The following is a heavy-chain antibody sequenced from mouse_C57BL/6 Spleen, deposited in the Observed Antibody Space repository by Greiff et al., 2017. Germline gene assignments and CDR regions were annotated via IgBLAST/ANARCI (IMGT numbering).Heavy chain of an antibody. CDR2: ISSGSSTI. CDR3: ANRILLQYDYYAMDY. CDR1: GFTFSDYG. D-gene: IGHD1-1*01. V-gene: IGHV5-17*01. J-gene: IGHJ4*01. Sequence: EVHLVESGGGLVKPGGSLKLSCAASGFTFSDYGMHWVRQAPEKGLEWVAYISSGSSTIYYADTVKGRFTLSRANAKNTLFLQMTSMRSKDTAMYYCANRILLQYDYYAMDYWGQGTSVTVSS.